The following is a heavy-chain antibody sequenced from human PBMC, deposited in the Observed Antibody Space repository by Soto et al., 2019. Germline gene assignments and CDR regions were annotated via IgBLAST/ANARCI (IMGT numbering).Heavy chain of an antibody. CDR2: ISYDGSNK. Sequence: QVQLVESGGGVVQPGRSLRLSCAASGFTFSSYAMHRVRQAPGKGLEWVAVISYDGSNKYYADSVKGRFTISRDNSKNTLYLQMNSLRAEDTAVYYCAREGRFLEGWFDPWGQGTLVTVSS. CDR1: GFTFSSYA. CDR3: AREGRFLEGWFDP. J-gene: IGHJ5*02. V-gene: IGHV3-30-3*01. D-gene: IGHD3-3*01.